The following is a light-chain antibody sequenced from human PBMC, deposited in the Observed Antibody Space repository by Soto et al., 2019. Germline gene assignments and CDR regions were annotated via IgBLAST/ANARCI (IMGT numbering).Light chain of an antibody. V-gene: IGKV3-11*01. Sequence: EIVFTQSPATLSFSRGERSILACSASQSVGYHLAWYQQKPGQAPRLLIYDASSRATGIPARFSGSGSGTDFTLAINSLEPEDFAVYYCQQRSNWPPVTFGGGTKVDNK. J-gene: IGKJ4*01. CDR1: QSVGYH. CDR2: DAS. CDR3: QQRSNWPPVT.